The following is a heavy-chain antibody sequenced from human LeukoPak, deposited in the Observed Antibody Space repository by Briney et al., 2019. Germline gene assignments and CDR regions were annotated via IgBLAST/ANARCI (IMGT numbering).Heavy chain of an antibody. V-gene: IGHV4-39*01. CDR3: ARRGRYCSGGSCYSGWFDP. D-gene: IGHD2-15*01. CDR1: GGSISSSSYY. J-gene: IGHJ5*02. CDR2: IYYSGST. Sequence: SETLSLTCTVSGGSISSSSYYWGWIRQPPGKGLEWIGSIYYSGSTYYNPSLKSRVTISVDTSKNQFSLKLSSVTAADTAVYYCARRGRYCSGGSCYSGWFDPWGQGTLVTVSS.